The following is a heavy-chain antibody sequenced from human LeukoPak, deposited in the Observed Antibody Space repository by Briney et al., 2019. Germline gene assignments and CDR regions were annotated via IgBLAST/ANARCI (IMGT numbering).Heavy chain of an antibody. D-gene: IGHD6-13*01. J-gene: IGHJ6*02. CDR2: ISSNGGST. CDR1: GFTFSSYA. CDR3: ARDRSSSSWEKYYYYGMDV. Sequence: GGSLRLSCAAPGFTFSSYAMHWVRQAPGKGLEYVSAISSNGGSTYYANSVKGRFTISRDNSKNTLYLQMGSLRAEDMAVYYCARDRSSSSWEKYYYYGMDVWGQGTTVTVSS. V-gene: IGHV3-64*01.